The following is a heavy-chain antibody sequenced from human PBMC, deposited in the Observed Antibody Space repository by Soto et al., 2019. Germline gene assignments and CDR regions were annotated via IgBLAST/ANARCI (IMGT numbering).Heavy chain of an antibody. CDR3: ARAKPLGEAGLYWYFDL. D-gene: IGHD6-13*01. Sequence: SETLSLTFTVSGGSISSGDYYWSCIRQPPWKGLEWILYIYYSGSTYYNPSLKIRVTISVDTSKNQFSLKLSSVTAADTAVYYCARAKPLGEAGLYWYFDLWGRGTLVTVSS. CDR2: IYYSGST. V-gene: IGHV4-30-4*01. CDR1: GGSISSGDYY. J-gene: IGHJ2*01.